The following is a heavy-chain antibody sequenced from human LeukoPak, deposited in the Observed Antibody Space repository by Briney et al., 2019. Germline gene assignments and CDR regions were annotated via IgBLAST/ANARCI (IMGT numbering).Heavy chain of an antibody. J-gene: IGHJ4*02. Sequence: GESLKISCKGSGYRFTSYWIGWVRQMPGKGLEWMGIIYPGDSDTRYSPSFQGQVTISADKSISTPYLQWSSLKASDTAMYYCASAKGYCSSTSCPGDFDYWGQGTLVTVSS. CDR1: GYRFTSYW. CDR2: IYPGDSDT. V-gene: IGHV5-51*01. CDR3: ASAKGYCSSTSCPGDFDY. D-gene: IGHD2-2*01.